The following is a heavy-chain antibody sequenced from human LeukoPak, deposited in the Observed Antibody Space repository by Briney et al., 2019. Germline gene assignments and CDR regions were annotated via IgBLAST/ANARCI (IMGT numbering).Heavy chain of an antibody. CDR2: IKQDGSDK. V-gene: IGHV3-7*01. D-gene: IGHD1-14*01. CDR1: GLTFRNYW. J-gene: IGHJ4*02. Sequence: PGGSLRLSCAASGLTFRNYWMSWVRQAPGKGLEWVANIKQDGSDKFYVDSVNGRFTISRGNAKNSLYLQMNTLRAEDTAIYYCATFSGAHHKTFDSWGQGTLVTVSS. CDR3: ATFSGAHHKTFDS.